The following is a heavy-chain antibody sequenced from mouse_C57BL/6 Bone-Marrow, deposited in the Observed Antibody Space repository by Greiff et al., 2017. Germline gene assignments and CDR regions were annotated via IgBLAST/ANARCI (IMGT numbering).Heavy chain of an antibody. J-gene: IGHJ1*03. D-gene: IGHD1-1*01. CDR3: AIPRGTTGGYFDV. V-gene: IGHV1-74*01. CDR2: IHPSDSDT. CDR1: GYTFTSYW. Sequence: QVQLQQPGAELVKPGASVKVSCKASGYTFTSYWMHWVKQRPGQGLEWIGRIHPSDSDTNYNQKFKGKATLTVDKSSSTAYMQLSSLTSEDSAVYYCAIPRGTTGGYFDVWGTGTTVTVSS.